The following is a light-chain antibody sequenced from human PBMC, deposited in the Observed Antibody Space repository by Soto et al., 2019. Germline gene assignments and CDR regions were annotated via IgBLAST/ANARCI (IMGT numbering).Light chain of an antibody. J-gene: IGKJ5*01. CDR2: KAS. CDR1: QSINNW. CDR3: QQYNTYST. V-gene: IGKV1-5*03. Sequence: DIQMTQSPSTLSASVGDRVTITCRASQSINNWLAWYQQKSGKAPKLLIYKASTLETGVPSRFSGSESGTEFTPTISSLQPDDFATYYCQQYNTYSTFGQGTRLEIK.